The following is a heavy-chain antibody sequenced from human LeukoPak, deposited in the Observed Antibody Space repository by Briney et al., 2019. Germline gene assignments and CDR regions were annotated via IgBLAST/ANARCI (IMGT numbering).Heavy chain of an antibody. CDR1: GGSFSGYY. Sequence: PSETLSLTCAVYGGSFSGYYWSWIRQPPGRGLEWIGEINHSGSTNYNPSLKSRVTISVDTSKNQFSLKLSSVTAADTAVYYCARGRAYYDFWSGPASWYFDYWGQGTLVTVSS. CDR3: ARGRAYYDFWSGPASWYFDY. CDR2: INHSGST. D-gene: IGHD3-3*01. V-gene: IGHV4-34*01. J-gene: IGHJ4*02.